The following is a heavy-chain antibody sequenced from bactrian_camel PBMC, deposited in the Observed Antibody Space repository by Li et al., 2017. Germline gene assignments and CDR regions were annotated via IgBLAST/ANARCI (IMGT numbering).Heavy chain of an antibody. Sequence: HVQLVESGGGSVEAGGSLRLSCAVPGYSLVTHCMGWFRQAPGKQREGVATIDAEGTASYAESVKGRFTIVKVNGKNTLDLFMNSLKPDDSAMYYCATDPGPYDCTVDAVRDWSWGQGTQVTVS. J-gene: IGHJ4*01. CDR2: IDAEGTA. CDR1: GYSLVTHC. D-gene: IGHD6*01. CDR3: ATDPGPYDCTVDAVRDWS. V-gene: IGHV3S53*01.